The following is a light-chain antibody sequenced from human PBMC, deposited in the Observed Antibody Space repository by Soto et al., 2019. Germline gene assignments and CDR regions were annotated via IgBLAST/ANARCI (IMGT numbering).Light chain of an antibody. Sequence: EIVLTQSPATLSLSPGERATLSCRASQSVNTYLAWYQQKPGQAPRLLMYEASTRATGIPARFSGGGSGTDFTLTISSLEPEDFAVYYCQQRSNWLITFGQGTRLEIK. CDR2: EAS. CDR3: QQRSNWLIT. V-gene: IGKV3-11*01. J-gene: IGKJ5*01. CDR1: QSVNTY.